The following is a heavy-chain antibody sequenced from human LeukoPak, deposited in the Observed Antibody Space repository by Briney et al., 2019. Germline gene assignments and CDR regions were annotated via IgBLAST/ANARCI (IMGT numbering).Heavy chain of an antibody. CDR2: IYHSGST. CDR3: ARFAYCGGHCWYYFDY. CDR1: GGSISSSNW. Sequence: PSETLSLTCAVSGGSISSSNWWSWVRQPPGKGLEWIGEIYHSGSTNYNPSLKSRVTISVDTSKNQFSLKLSSVTAADTAVYYRARFAYCGGHCWYYFDYWGQGSLVTVSS. V-gene: IGHV4-4*02. D-gene: IGHD2-21*02. J-gene: IGHJ4*02.